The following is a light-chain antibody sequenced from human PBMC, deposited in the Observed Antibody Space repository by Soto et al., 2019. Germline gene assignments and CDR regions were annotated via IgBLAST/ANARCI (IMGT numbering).Light chain of an antibody. Sequence: QSALTQPASVSGSPGQSITISCTGTSSDVGGYIYVSWYQQHPGKAPKLMIYDVNNRPSGVSNRFSGSKSGNTASLTISGLQAEVEADYYFSSYSTSSSDVFGTGTKVTVL. V-gene: IGLV2-14*01. J-gene: IGLJ1*01. CDR2: DVN. CDR1: SSDVGGYIY. CDR3: SSYSTSSSDV.